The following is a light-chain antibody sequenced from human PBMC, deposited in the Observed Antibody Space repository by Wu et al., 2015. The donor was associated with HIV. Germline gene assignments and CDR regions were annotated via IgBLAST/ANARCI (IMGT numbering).Light chain of an antibody. J-gene: IGKJ5*01. CDR1: QSVSSY. Sequence: ESVLTQSPATLSLSPGERATLSCRASQSVSSYLAWYQQKPGQAPRLLIYDTFYRAAGIPVRFSGSGSETDFTLTISSLESEDFAVYYCQQRTTFGQGTRLEI. V-gene: IGKV3-11*01. CDR3: QQRTT. CDR2: DTF.